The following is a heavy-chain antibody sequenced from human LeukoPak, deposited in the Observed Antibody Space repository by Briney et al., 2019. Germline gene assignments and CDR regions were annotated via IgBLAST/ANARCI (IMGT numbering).Heavy chain of an antibody. CDR3: ARDFYSGYFDY. V-gene: IGHV1-2*02. CDR1: GYTFTGYY. Sequence: GASVKVSCKASGYTFTGYYMHWVRQAPGQGLEWMGWINPNSGDTNYAQRFQGRVTMTRDTSLTTAYMELRRLRSDDTAVYYCARDFYSGYFDYWGQGTLVTVSS. J-gene: IGHJ4*02. D-gene: IGHD1-26*01. CDR2: INPNSGDT.